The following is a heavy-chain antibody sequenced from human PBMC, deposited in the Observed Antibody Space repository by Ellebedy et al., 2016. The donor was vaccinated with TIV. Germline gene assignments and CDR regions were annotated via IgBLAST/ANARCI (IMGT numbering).Heavy chain of an antibody. CDR1: GYTFTTYA. V-gene: IGHV1-3*01. Sequence: AASVKVSCKASGYTFTTYAIHWVRHAPGQRPEWMGWINAGIGNTKYSENFQGRVTITTDTSASTAYMELSSLRSEDTAVYYCARGFDMVTGYYPRGYYGLDIWGQGTTVTVSS. D-gene: IGHD3-9*01. CDR3: ARGFDMVTGYYPRGYYGLDI. CDR2: INAGIGNT. J-gene: IGHJ6*02.